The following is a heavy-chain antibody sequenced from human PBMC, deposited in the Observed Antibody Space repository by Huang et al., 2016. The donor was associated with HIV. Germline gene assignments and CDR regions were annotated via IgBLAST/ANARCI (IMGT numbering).Heavy chain of an antibody. CDR3: ARADYGDS. J-gene: IGHJ4*02. V-gene: IGHV1-46*01. CDR2: IDPSGGIT. CDR1: GYTLTTYY. Sequence: QVQLVQSGAEVKKPGASVKVSCKASGYTLTTYYMHWVRQAPGQGLEGRGRIDPSGGITTYAQKFQGRVTMTSDTSTSTVYMELSSLRSDDTAVYYCARADYGDSWGQGTLVTVSS.